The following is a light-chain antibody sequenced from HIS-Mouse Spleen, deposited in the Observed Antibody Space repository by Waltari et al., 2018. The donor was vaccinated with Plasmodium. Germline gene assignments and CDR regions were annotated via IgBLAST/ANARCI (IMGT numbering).Light chain of an antibody. Sequence: EIVMTQSPATLSVSPGERATLSCRASQSVSINLAWYQQKPGQAPRLLIYGASTRATGITARFSGSGSGTEFTLTISSLQSEDFAVYYCQKYNNWSFTFGPGTKVDIK. J-gene: IGKJ3*01. CDR2: GAS. CDR3: QKYNNWSFT. CDR1: QSVSIN. V-gene: IGKV3-15*01.